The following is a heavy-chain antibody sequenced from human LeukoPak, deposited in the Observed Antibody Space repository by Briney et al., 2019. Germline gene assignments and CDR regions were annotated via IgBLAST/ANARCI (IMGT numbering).Heavy chain of an antibody. CDR2: TNEDGSYA. CDR3: AKLGPGYCSVGTCYSRWYYFDS. Sequence: GGSLRLSCAASGFTLSSYWVHWVRQPPGKGLMWLSRTNEDGSYAEFADSVKGRFTISRDNAKNTVYLQMNSLRAEDSALYYCAKLGPGYCSVGTCYSRWYYFDSWGQGTLVTVSS. CDR1: GFTLSSYW. J-gene: IGHJ4*02. D-gene: IGHD2-15*01. V-gene: IGHV3-74*03.